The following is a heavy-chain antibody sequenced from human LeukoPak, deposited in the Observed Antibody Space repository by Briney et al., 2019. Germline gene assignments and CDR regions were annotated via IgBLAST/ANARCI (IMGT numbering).Heavy chain of an antibody. V-gene: IGHV4-59*08. CDR1: GGSISSYY. CDR3: ARHFSSGWYPSWFDP. Sequence: ETLSLTCTVWGGSISSYYWSWIRQPPGKGLEGIGYIYQSGGTNYNPSLKSRVTISVDTSKNQFSLKLSSVTAADTAVYYCARHFSSGWYPSWFDPWRQGTLVTVS. CDR2: IYQSGGT. D-gene: IGHD6-19*01. J-gene: IGHJ5*02.